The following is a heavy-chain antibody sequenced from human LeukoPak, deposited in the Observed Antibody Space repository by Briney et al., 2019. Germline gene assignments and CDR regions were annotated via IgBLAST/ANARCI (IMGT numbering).Heavy chain of an antibody. V-gene: IGHV4-59*01. Sequence: SETLSLTGTVAGGYITTYYWTWIRETLGNVAAWIGYIYYAVNTNYNPFLNSRVTISVDTSNSQLSLTLSSVTDAHTATSYCPRATFSFYMDVWGKGTTVIVS. CDR2: IYYAVNT. CDR3: PRATFSFYMDV. CDR1: GGYITTYY. J-gene: IGHJ6*03.